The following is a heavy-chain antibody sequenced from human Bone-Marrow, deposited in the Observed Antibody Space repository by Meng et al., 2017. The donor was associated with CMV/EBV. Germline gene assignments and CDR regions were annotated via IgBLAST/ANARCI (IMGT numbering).Heavy chain of an antibody. Sequence: GESLKISCVASGFTFRSYWMSWVRQAPGKGLECVANINQDGSEKYHVDSVVGRFTISRDNANNQGYLQMNSLRVGDTAVYYCARDNNYENDGPSTWAKRGGFDSWGQGTVVTVSS. CDR1: GFTFRSYW. D-gene: IGHD3-16*01. V-gene: IGHV3-7*01. CDR2: INQDGSEK. J-gene: IGHJ4*02. CDR3: ARDNNYENDGPSTWAKRGGFDS.